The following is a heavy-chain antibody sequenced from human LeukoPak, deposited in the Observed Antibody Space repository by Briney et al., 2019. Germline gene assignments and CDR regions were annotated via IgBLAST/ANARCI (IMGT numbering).Heavy chain of an antibody. V-gene: IGHV4-4*07. CDR1: GGSISSYY. CDR2: IYTSGST. J-gene: IGHJ5*02. Sequence: PETLSLTCTVSGGSISSYYWSWIRQPAGKGLEWIGRIYTSGSTNYNPSLKSRVTMSVDTSKNQFSLKLSSVTAADTAVYYCARDQLSGSYSPWFDPWGQGTLVTVSS. CDR3: ARDQLSGSYSPWFDP. D-gene: IGHD1-26*01.